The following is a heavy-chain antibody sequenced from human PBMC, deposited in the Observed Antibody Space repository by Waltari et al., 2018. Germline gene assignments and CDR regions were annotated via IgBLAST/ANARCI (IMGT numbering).Heavy chain of an antibody. Sequence: QVQLQESGPGLVKPSETLSLTCTVSGGSISSYYWSWIRPPAGKGLEWIGRIYTSGSTNYNPSLKSRVTMSVDTSKNQFSLKLSSVTAADTAVYYCARETFADYYDSSGYYGGDFDYWGQGTLVTVSS. CDR3: ARETFADYYDSSGYYGGDFDY. CDR1: GGSISSYY. J-gene: IGHJ4*02. D-gene: IGHD3-22*01. V-gene: IGHV4-4*07. CDR2: IYTSGST.